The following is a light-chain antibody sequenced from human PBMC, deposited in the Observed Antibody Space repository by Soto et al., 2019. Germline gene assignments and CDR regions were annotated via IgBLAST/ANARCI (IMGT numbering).Light chain of an antibody. CDR3: CSYAGSSTFV. Sequence: QSVLTQPASVSGSPGQSITISCTGTSSDVGSYNLVSWYQQHPGKAPKLMIYEVSKRPSGVSNRSSGSKSGNTASLTISGLQAEDEADYYCCSYAGSSTFVFGTGTKLTVL. CDR1: SSDVGSYNL. V-gene: IGLV2-23*02. CDR2: EVS. J-gene: IGLJ1*01.